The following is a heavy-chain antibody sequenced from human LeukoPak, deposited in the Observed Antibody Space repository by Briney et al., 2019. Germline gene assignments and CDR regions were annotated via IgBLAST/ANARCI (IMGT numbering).Heavy chain of an antibody. CDR1: GFTFSDYY. Sequence: GGSLRLSCAASGFTFSDYYMSWIRQAPGKGLEWVSYISSSGSTIYYADSVKGRFTISRDNAKNSLYLQMNSLRAEDTAVYYCARVGKGNDILTGYPGLYFDYWGQGTLVTVSS. V-gene: IGHV3-11*01. D-gene: IGHD3-9*01. CDR2: ISSSGSTI. CDR3: ARVGKGNDILTGYPGLYFDY. J-gene: IGHJ4*02.